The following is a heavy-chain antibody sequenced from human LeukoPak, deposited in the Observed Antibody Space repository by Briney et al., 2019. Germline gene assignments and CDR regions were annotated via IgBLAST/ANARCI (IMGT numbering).Heavy chain of an antibody. CDR3: AKLTHSSGWYDYFDY. D-gene: IGHD6-19*01. CDR2: ISSSSSTI. CDR1: GFTFSSYS. V-gene: IGHV3-48*01. J-gene: IGHJ4*02. Sequence: GGSLRLSCAASGFTFSSYSMNWVRQAPGKGLEWVSYISSSSSTIYYADSVKGRFTISRDNSKNTLYLQMNSLRAEDTAVYYCAKLTHSSGWYDYFDYWGQGTLVTVSS.